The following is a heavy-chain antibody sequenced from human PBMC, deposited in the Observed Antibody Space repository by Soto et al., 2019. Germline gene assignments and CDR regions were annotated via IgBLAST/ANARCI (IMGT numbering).Heavy chain of an antibody. Sequence: SETLSLTCTVSGDSISSYYWSWIRQPPGKGLEWIGYIYYSGSTNYNPSLKSRVTISVDTSKNQFSLKLSSVTAADTAVYYCARSTGTTKTGFDYWGQGTLVTVSS. J-gene: IGHJ4*02. CDR3: ARSTGTTKTGFDY. CDR1: GDSISSYY. V-gene: IGHV4-59*08. D-gene: IGHD1-1*01. CDR2: IYYSGST.